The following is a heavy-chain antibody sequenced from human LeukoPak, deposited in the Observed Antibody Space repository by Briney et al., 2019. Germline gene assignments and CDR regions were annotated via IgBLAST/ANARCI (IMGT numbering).Heavy chain of an antibody. D-gene: IGHD6-13*01. V-gene: IGHV4-59*01. CDR1: GGSIGSYY. Sequence: SETLSLTWTVAGGSIGSYYWSWVRQPPGGGRGWDGYIYYSGGTNYNPCLRGRVTRSGDPSKNQFSRKLSSVTAADTAVYYCASVRAPQLESNYFEYWGQGNLVTVSS. CDR3: ASVRAPQLESNYFEY. J-gene: IGHJ4*02. CDR2: IYYSGGT.